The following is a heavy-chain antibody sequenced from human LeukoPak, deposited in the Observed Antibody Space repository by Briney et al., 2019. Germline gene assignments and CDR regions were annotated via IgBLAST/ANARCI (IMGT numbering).Heavy chain of an antibody. Sequence: GGSLRLSCAASGFTFSNAWMSWVRQAPGKGLEWVGRNKSKTDGGTTDYAAPVKGRFTISRDDSKNTLYLQVNSLKTEDTAVYYCTLRRKGGAFDIWGQGTMVTVSS. D-gene: IGHD1-26*01. V-gene: IGHV3-15*01. J-gene: IGHJ3*02. CDR1: GFTFSNAW. CDR3: TLRRKGGAFDI. CDR2: NKSKTDGGTT.